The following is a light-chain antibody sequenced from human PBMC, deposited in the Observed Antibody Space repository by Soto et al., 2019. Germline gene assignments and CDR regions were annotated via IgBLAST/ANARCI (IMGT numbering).Light chain of an antibody. CDR2: DAS. V-gene: IGKV3-11*01. CDR1: QSVSSY. CDR3: QQRSNWPKT. Sequence: EIVLTQSPATLSLSPGERPTLSCRASQSVSSYLAWYQQKPGQXPRXXIYDASNRATGIPARFSGSGSGTDFTITISSLEPEDFEVYYCQQRSNWPKTFGGGTKVDIK. J-gene: IGKJ4*01.